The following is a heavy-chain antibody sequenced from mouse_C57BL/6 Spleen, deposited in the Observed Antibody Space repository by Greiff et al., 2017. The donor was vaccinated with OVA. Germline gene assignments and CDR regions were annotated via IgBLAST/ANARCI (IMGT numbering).Heavy chain of an antibody. J-gene: IGHJ1*03. Sequence: QVQLQQSGAELARPGASVKLSCKASGYTFTSYGISWVKQRTGQGLEWIGEIYPRSGNTYYNEKFKGKATLTADKSSSTAYMGLRSLTSEDSAVYFCAREATAVGGYFDVWGTGTTVTVSS. CDR1: GYTFTSYG. CDR2: IYPRSGNT. D-gene: IGHD1-1*01. V-gene: IGHV1-81*01. CDR3: AREATAVGGYFDV.